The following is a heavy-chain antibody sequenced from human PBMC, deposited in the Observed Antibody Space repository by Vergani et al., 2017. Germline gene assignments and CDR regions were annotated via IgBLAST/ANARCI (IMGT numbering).Heavy chain of an antibody. J-gene: IGHJ6*03. Sequence: QVQLVQSGAEVKKPGASVKVSCKASGYTFTSYGISWVRQAPGQGLEWMGWISAYNGNTNYAQQLQGRVTMTTDTSTSTAYMELRSLRSDDTAVYYCARDQRGYSYGTVYYYMDVWGKGTTVTVSS. D-gene: IGHD5-18*01. CDR2: ISAYNGNT. CDR3: ARDQRGYSYGTVYYYMDV. CDR1: GYTFTSYG. V-gene: IGHV1-18*01.